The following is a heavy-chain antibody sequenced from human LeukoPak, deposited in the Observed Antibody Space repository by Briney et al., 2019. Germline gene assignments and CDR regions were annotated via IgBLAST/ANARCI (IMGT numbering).Heavy chain of an antibody. CDR2: INHSGST. J-gene: IGHJ6*03. V-gene: IGHV4-34*01. CDR1: GGSFSGYY. Sequence: SETLSLTXAVYGGSFSGYYWSWIRQPPGNGLEWLGEINHSGSTNCNPSLKSRVTISVDTSKNQFSLKLSSVTAADTAVYYCARVGTGGYYYYYMDVWGKGTTVTVSS. CDR3: ARVGTGGYYYYYMDV. D-gene: IGHD2-8*02.